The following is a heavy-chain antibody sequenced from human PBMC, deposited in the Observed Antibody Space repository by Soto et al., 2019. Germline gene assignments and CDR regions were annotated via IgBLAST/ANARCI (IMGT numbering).Heavy chain of an antibody. CDR3: TTYGFLDDYGDYFFTY. D-gene: IGHD4-17*01. V-gene: IGHV3-15*01. CDR1: GFTFSNAW. Sequence: GGSLRLSCAASGFTFSNAWMSWVRQAPGKGLEWVGRIKSKTDGGTTDYAAPVKGRFTISRDDSKNTLYLQMNSLKTEDTAVYYCTTYGFLDDYGDYFFTYWGQGTLVTVSS. CDR2: IKSKTDGGTT. J-gene: IGHJ4*02.